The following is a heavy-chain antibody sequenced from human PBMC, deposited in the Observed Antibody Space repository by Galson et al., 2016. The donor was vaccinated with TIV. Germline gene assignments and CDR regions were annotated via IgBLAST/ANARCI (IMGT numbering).Heavy chain of an antibody. D-gene: IGHD3-16*01. CDR3: ASPHSGSYDFDY. CDR1: GYSFTDYY. J-gene: IGHJ4*02. V-gene: IGHV1-2*04. CDR2: INPSSGGT. Sequence: SVKVSCKASGYSFTDYYIHWVRQAPGQGLEWMGWINPSSGGTFYAQRFQDWVTMTRDTSTSTVYFELSSLTSEDTALYYCASPHSGSYDFDYWGQGTLVTVSS.